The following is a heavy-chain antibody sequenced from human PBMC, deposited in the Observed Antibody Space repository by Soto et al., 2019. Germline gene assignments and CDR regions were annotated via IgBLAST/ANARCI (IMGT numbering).Heavy chain of an antibody. CDR1: GFTFSSYS. CDR2: ISSSSSTI. J-gene: IGHJ6*03. CDR3: ARDSVVPGGWYYYYMDV. V-gene: IGHV3-48*01. D-gene: IGHD2-2*01. Sequence: GGSLRLSCAASGFTFSSYSMNWVRQAPGKGLEWVSYISSSSSTIYYADSVKGRFTISRDNAKNSLYLQMNSLRAEDTAVYYCARDSVVPGGWYYYYMDVWGKGTTVTVSS.